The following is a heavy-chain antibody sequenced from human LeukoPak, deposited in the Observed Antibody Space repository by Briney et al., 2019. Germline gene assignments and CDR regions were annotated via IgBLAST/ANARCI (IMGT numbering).Heavy chain of an antibody. D-gene: IGHD4-11*01. CDR1: GGSFSGYY. J-gene: IGHJ4*02. Sequence: SSETLSLTCAVYGGSFSGYYWSWIRQPPGKGLEWIGEINHSGSTNYNPSLKSRVTISVDTSKNQFSLKLSSVTAADTAVYYCARGPIANHYLTTVTTLSCWGQGTLVTVSS. V-gene: IGHV4-34*01. CDR2: INHSGST. CDR3: ARGPIANHYLTTVTTLSC.